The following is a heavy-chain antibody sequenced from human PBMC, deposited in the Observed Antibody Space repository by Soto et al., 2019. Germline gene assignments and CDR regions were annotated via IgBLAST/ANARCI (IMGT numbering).Heavy chain of an antibody. J-gene: IGHJ4*02. CDR2: ISYDGSKK. D-gene: IGHD6-19*01. CDR1: GFTFSSFG. Sequence: QVQLVESGGGVVQPGRSLRLSCAASGFTFSSFGMHWVRQVPGKGLEWVALISYDGSKKCYADSVKGRFTISRDKSKNTLYLQMNSLRVEDTAVYYCAKDRGWSSADLDYWGQGTLVTVSS. CDR3: AKDRGWSSADLDY. V-gene: IGHV3-30*18.